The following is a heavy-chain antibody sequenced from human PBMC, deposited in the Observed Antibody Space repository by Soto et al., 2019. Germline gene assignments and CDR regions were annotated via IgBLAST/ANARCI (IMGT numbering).Heavy chain of an antibody. J-gene: IGHJ6*03. CDR3: ARGGRNIPAYYYYYYMDV. CDR1: CASFRGSY. CDR2: INHSGST. Sequence: SETLSLICAVDCASFRGSYWSWIRDPPGKGLEWIGEINHSGSTNYNPSLKSRVTISVDTSKNQFSLKLSSVTAADTAVYYCARGGRNIPAYYYYYYMDVWGKGTTVT. V-gene: IGHV4-34*01.